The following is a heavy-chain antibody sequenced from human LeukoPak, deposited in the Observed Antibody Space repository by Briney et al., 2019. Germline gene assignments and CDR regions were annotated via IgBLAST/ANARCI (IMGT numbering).Heavy chain of an antibody. Sequence: SETLSLTCAVYDGSFSGYYWSWIRQPPGKGLEWIGEINHSGSTNYNPSLKSRVTISVDTSKNQFSLKLSSVTAADTAVYYCARSFAGATPYFDYWGQGTLVTVSS. CDR2: INHSGST. CDR1: DGSFSGYY. CDR3: ARSFAGATPYFDY. D-gene: IGHD1-26*01. J-gene: IGHJ4*02. V-gene: IGHV4-34*01.